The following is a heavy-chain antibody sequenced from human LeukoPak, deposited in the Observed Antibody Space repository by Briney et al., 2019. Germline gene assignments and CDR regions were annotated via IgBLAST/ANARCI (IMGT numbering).Heavy chain of an antibody. J-gene: IGHJ4*02. V-gene: IGHV4-34*01. D-gene: IGHD1-26*01. CDR3: ARVRGVGATPGYFDY. CDR1: GGSFSGYY. CDR2: INHSGST. Sequence: PSETLSLTCAVYGGSFSGYYWSWIRQPPGKGLEWIGEINHSGSTNYNPSLKSRVTISVDTSKNQFSLKLSSVTAADTAVYYCARVRGVGATPGYFDYWGRGTLVTVSS.